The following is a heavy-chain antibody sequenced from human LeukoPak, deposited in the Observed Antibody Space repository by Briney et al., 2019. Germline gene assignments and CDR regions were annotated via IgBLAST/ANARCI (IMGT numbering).Heavy chain of an antibody. J-gene: IGHJ6*02. CDR3: ASLFIAAAGMGNYYYYYGMDV. CDR1: GXTFSSYS. D-gene: IGHD6-13*01. CDR2: ISSSSSYI. V-gene: IGHV3-21*01. Sequence: GGSLRLSCAASGXTFSSYSMNWVRQAPGKGQEWVSSISSSSSYIYYADSVKGRFTISRDNAKNSLYLQMNSLRAEDTAVYYCASLFIAAAGMGNYYYYYGMDVWGQGTTVTVSS.